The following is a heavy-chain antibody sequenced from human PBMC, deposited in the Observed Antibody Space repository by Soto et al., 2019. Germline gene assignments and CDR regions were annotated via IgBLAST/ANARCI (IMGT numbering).Heavy chain of an antibody. CDR2: ISYDGSNK. Sequence: QVQLVESGGGVVQPGRSLRLSCAASGFTFSSYAMHWVRQAPGKGLEWVAVISYDGSNKYYADSVKGRFTISRDNPKNPLYLQMNSLRAEDTAVYYCAREGIAVAPFFDYWGQGTLVTVSS. CDR1: GFTFSSYA. D-gene: IGHD6-19*01. V-gene: IGHV3-30-3*01. J-gene: IGHJ4*02. CDR3: AREGIAVAPFFDY.